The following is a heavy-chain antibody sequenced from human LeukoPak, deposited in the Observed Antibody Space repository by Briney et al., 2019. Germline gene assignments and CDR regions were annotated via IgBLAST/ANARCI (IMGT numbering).Heavy chain of an antibody. CDR2: IYYSGST. V-gene: IGHV4-30-4*01. D-gene: IGHD3-10*01. CDR3: ARAKGMVRGVIIMDWFDP. Sequence: PSETLSLTCTVSGRSISSGDYYWSWIRQPPGKGLEWIGYIYYSGSTYYNPSLKSRVTMSVDTSKNQFSLKLSSVTAADTAVYYCARAKGMVRGVIIMDWFDPWGQGTLVTVSS. J-gene: IGHJ5*02. CDR1: GRSISSGDYY.